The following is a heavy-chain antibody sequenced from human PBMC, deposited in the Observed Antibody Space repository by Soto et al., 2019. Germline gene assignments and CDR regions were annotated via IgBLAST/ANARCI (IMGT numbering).Heavy chain of an antibody. CDR2: ISGSGDAT. CDR3: AKRLYGGSYSPTDY. V-gene: IGHV3-23*01. CDR1: GFTFSSYA. D-gene: IGHD1-26*01. J-gene: IGHJ4*02. Sequence: EVQLLESGGGLVQPGESLRLSCAASGFTFSSYAMSWVRQAPGKGLEWFSVISGSGDATYYADSLKGRFTISRHNSRNTLDVQLNSLRAGDTAVYYCAKRLYGGSYSPTDYWGQGILVSFSS.